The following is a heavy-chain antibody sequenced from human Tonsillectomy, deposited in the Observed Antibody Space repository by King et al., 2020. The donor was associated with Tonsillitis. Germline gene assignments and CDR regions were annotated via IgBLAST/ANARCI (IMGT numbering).Heavy chain of an antibody. CDR3: ARDSGDGVYFDL. CDR2: IYSGAGST. CDR1: GFNFNDFG. V-gene: IGHV3-23*03. D-gene: IGHD3-10*01. Sequence: VQLVESGGGLVQPGGSLRLSCAASGFNFNDFGMTWVRQAPGKGLEWVSFIYSGAGSTSYGDSVKGRFTISRDNSKSTLYLQMDSLRVEDTAVYYCARDSGDGVYFDLWGRGTLVTVSS. J-gene: IGHJ2*01.